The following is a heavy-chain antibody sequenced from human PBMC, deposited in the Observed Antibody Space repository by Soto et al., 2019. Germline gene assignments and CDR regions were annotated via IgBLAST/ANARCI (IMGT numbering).Heavy chain of an antibody. Sequence: SETLSLTCAVSGGSISSGGYSWSWIRQPPGKGLEWIGYIYHSGSTYYNPSLKSRVTISVDRSKNQFSLKLSSVTAADTAVYYCASERAAAGTGWSAPWGQGTLVTVSS. V-gene: IGHV4-30-2*01. CDR2: IYHSGST. D-gene: IGHD6-13*01. CDR3: ASERAAAGTGWSAP. J-gene: IGHJ5*02. CDR1: GGSISSGGYS.